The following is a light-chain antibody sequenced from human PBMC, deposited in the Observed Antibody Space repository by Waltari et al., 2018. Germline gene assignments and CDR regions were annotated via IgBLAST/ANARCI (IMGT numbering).Light chain of an antibody. CDR2: AVS. Sequence: QSALTQPASVSGSPGQSITISCPGTSTDIRAFDYFSWYQHHPGKAPKLLISAVSNRPSGVSVHFSGSKSGNTASLTISGLQAEDEADYYCNSWTSSNTWVFGGGTKVTVL. V-gene: IGLV2-14*01. CDR1: STDIRAFDY. CDR3: NSWTSSNTWV. J-gene: IGLJ3*02.